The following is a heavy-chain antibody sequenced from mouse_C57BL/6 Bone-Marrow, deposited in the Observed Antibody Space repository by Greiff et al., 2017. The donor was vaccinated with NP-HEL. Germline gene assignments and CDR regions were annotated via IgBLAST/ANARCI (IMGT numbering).Heavy chain of an antibody. CDR2: IDPENGDT. Sequence: EVQRVESGAELVRPGASVKLSCTASGFNIKDDYMHWVKQRPEQGLEWIGWIDPENGDTEYASKFQGKATITADTSSNTAYLQLSSLTSEDTAVYYCTTSNYDFDYWGQGTTLTVSS. CDR3: TTSNYDFDY. V-gene: IGHV14-4*01. D-gene: IGHD2-5*01. J-gene: IGHJ2*01. CDR1: GFNIKDDY.